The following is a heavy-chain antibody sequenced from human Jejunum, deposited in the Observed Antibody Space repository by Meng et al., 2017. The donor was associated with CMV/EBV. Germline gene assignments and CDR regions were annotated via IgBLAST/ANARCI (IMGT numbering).Heavy chain of an antibody. D-gene: IGHD5-24*01. V-gene: IGHV3-74*01. Sequence: EVQLVESGGGLVQPGGSLRLSCAASGFTFSSYWMHWVRQAPGKGLVWVSRINSDGTDTKYADSVKGRFTISRDNAKNTLYLQMNSLRAEDTALYYCVRDPWLQSTYNFDYWGQGTLVTVSS. CDR1: GFTFSSYW. J-gene: IGHJ4*02. CDR3: VRDPWLQSTYNFDY. CDR2: INSDGTDT.